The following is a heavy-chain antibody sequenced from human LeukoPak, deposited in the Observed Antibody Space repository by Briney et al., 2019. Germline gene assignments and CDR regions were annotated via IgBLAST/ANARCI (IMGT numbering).Heavy chain of an antibody. CDR3: ARRYCSGGSCYTRYYGMDV. CDR1: GFTFSTYA. Sequence: GGSLRLSCAASGFTFSTYAMSWVRQAPGKGLEWVSSISGSGVSTYYADSVKGRFTISRDNSKNTLYLQMNSLRVEDTAAYYCARRYCSGGSCYTRYYGMDVWGQGSTVTVSS. J-gene: IGHJ6*02. D-gene: IGHD2-15*01. CDR2: ISGSGVST. V-gene: IGHV3-23*01.